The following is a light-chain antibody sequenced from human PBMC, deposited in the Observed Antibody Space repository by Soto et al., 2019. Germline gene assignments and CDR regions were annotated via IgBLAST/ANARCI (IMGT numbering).Light chain of an antibody. CDR3: CSYAGYYTYV. Sequence: QSALTQPRSVSGSPGQSVTISCTGTSSDVGGYNYVSWYQHHPGKAPKLMIYGVSERPSGVPDRFSGSKSGNTASLTISGLQAEDEADYYCCSYAGYYTYVFGTGTKLTVL. CDR2: GVS. CDR1: SSDVGGYNY. J-gene: IGLJ1*01. V-gene: IGLV2-11*01.